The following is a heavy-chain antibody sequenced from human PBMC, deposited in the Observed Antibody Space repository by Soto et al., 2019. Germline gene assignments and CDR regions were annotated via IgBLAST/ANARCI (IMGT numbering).Heavy chain of an antibody. D-gene: IGHD2-21*02. Sequence: QVQLQESGPRLVKPSGSLSLTCGVSGGTVASSHWWSWVRQSPGGGLEWIGNVYHTGDTNFNPSLQSPVTISVNKANNQFPLGLNSWAAADRAGYFLAGEIVTAGGNNYFDPWGPGTLVTVSS. CDR2: VYHTGDT. J-gene: IGHJ5*02. V-gene: IGHV4-4*02. CDR3: AGEIVTAGGNNYFDP. CDR1: GGTVASSHW.